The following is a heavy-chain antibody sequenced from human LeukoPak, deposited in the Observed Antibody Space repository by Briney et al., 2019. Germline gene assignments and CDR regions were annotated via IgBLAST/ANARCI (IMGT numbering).Heavy chain of an antibody. V-gene: IGHV3-48*01. CDR2: LTRGSSNI. Sequence: GGSLRLSCEASGFPFMTYTMNWIRQSPGKGLEWVAFLTRGSSNIQYAESVKGRFTISRDNGKDSLFLQMNSLRAEDTAVYYCARVVPVHEYYNSYMDVWGKGTTVTVSS. D-gene: IGHD1-1*01. CDR1: GFPFMTYT. CDR3: ARVVPVHEYYNSYMDV. J-gene: IGHJ6*03.